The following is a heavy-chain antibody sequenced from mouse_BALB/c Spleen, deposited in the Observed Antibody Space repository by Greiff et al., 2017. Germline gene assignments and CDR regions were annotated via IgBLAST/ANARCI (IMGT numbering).Heavy chain of an antibody. Sequence: EVKLVESGGDLVKPGGSLKLSCAASGFTFSSYGMSWVRQTPDKRLEWVATISSGGSYTYYPDSVKGRFTISRDNAKNTLYLQMSSLKSEDTAMYYCARLGPKLAYWGQGTLVTVSA. CDR2: ISSGGSYT. D-gene: IGHD1-3*01. CDR1: GFTFSSYG. V-gene: IGHV5-6*01. CDR3: ARLGPKLAY. J-gene: IGHJ3*01.